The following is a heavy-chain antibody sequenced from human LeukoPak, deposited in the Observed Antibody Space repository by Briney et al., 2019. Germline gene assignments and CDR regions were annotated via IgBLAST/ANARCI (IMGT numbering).Heavy chain of an antibody. V-gene: IGHV4-59*12. Sequence: SETLSLTCTVSGGSISSYYWSWIRQPPGKGLEWIGYIYYSGSTNYNPSLKSRVTISVDTSKNQFSLKLSSVTAADTAVYYCARASSNDSSGYYLDYWGQGTLVTVSS. CDR2: IYYSGST. CDR3: ARASSNDSSGYYLDY. J-gene: IGHJ4*02. CDR1: GGSISSYY. D-gene: IGHD3-22*01.